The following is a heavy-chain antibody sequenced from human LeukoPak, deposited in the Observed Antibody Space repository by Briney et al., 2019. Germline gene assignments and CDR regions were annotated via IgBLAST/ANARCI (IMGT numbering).Heavy chain of an antibody. J-gene: IGHJ4*02. D-gene: IGHD3-10*01. CDR1: GGSFSGYY. CDR2: INHSGST. CDR3: ARGDPSSDEGVADY. V-gene: IGHV4-34*01. Sequence: PSETLSLTCAVYGGSFSGYYWSWIRQPPGKGLEWIAEINHSGSTNYNPSLKSRVTISVDTSKNQFSLKLSSVTAADTAVYYCARGDPSSDEGVADYWGQGTLVTVSS.